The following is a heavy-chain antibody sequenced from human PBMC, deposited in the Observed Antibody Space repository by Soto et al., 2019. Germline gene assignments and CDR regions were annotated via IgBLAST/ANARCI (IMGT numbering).Heavy chain of an antibody. V-gene: IGHV1-24*01. J-gene: IGHJ4*02. CDR3: AIEFRRSKQFEH. Sequence: RASVKVSCKVSVYTLTELSIPWMRQAPGEGHERMGGFDLENGETIYAQRFQGRVTMTEESYADTPYMDLSSLRPEDTAVYYCAIEFRRSKQFEHWGQGTMVTVAS. CDR2: FDLENGET. CDR1: VYTLTELS. D-gene: IGHD6-13*01.